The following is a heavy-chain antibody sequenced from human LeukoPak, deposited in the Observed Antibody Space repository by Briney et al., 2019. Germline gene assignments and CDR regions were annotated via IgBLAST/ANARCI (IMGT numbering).Heavy chain of an antibody. D-gene: IGHD2-2*01. V-gene: IGHV3-74*03. J-gene: IGHJ4*02. CDR1: GFTFSSSW. CDR2: INSDESVT. CDR3: VRSRFTTSSFDY. Sequence: GVLRLSCAASGFTFSSSWTQWVRHAPGQGLGWVSRINSDESVTTYTNSVKGRFTISRDNAKNTLYLQMNSLRAEDTAMYYCVRSRFTTSSFDYWGQGTLVTVSS.